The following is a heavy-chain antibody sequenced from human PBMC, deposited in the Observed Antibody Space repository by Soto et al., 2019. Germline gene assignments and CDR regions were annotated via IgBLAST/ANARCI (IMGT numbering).Heavy chain of an antibody. J-gene: IGHJ3*01. CDR1: GFSFGGHG. Sequence: QVQLVESGGGVVQPGTSLRLSCAASGFSFGGHGMHWVRQAPGKGLEWVAVVSWDGRVTYYIDSVKGRLTISRDNSRNTLTLEMNRLTSEDTAVYYCAKEGGGSSASRNSFDVWGQGTMVTVSS. CDR2: VSWDGRVT. V-gene: IGHV3-30*18. CDR3: AKEGGGSSASRNSFDV. D-gene: IGHD2-15*01.